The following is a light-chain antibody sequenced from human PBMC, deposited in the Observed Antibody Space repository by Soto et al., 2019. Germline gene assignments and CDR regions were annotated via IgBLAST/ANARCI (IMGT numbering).Light chain of an antibody. CDR3: SSYTSSSTLDV. V-gene: IGLV2-14*01. J-gene: IGLJ1*01. Sequence: QSVLTQPPSASGSPGRSVTISCTGTSSDVGGYDYVSWYQQHPGKAPKLMIYEVSNRPSGVSNRFSGSKSGNTASLTISGLQAEDEADYYCSSYTSSSTLDVFGTGTKLTVL. CDR1: SSDVGGYDY. CDR2: EVS.